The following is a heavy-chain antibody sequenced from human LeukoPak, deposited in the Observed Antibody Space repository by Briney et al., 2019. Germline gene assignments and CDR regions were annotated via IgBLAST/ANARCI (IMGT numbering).Heavy chain of an antibody. J-gene: IGHJ4*02. CDR1: GFTFSSYS. V-gene: IGHV3-48*01. Sequence: PGGSLRLSCAASGFTFSSYSMNWVRQAPGKGLEWVSHISSSSSTIYYADSVKGRFTISRDNSKNTLYLQMNSLRAEDTAVYYCAKVGLKSTYDSSGGHVAGDDYWGQGTLVTVSS. CDR2: ISSSSSTI. CDR3: AKVGLKSTYDSSGGHVAGDDY. D-gene: IGHD3-22*01.